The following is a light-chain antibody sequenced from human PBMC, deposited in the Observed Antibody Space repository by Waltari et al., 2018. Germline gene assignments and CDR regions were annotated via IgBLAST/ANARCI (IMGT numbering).Light chain of an antibody. CDR3: CSYAGSSTYV. CDR2: AGS. J-gene: IGLJ1*01. Sequence: QSALTQPASVSGSPGQSITISCNGPSSDVGNYNLVSWYQPHPGKAPKLMISAGSKRPSGFSNRFSGSKSGNTASLTISGLQAEDEADYYCCSYAGSSTYVFGTGTKVTVL. CDR1: SSDVGNYNL. V-gene: IGLV2-23*01.